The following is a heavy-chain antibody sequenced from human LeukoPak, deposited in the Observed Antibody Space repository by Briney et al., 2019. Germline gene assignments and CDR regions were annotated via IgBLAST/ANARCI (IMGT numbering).Heavy chain of an antibody. Sequence: LSGGSLRLSCAASGFTFSSYAMHWVRQAPGKGLEWVAVISYDGSNKYYADSVKGRFTISRDNSKNTLYLQMNSLRAEDTAVYYCARVVSSSSDFDYWGQGTLVTVSS. J-gene: IGHJ4*02. D-gene: IGHD6-13*01. CDR1: GFTFSSYA. V-gene: IGHV3-30-3*01. CDR3: ARVVSSSSDFDY. CDR2: ISYDGSNK.